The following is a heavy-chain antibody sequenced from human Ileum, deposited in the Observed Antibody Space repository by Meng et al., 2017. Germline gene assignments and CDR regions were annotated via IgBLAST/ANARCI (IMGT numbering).Heavy chain of an antibody. V-gene: IGHV4-61*01. CDR1: GGSVSSGSSY. CDR2: IYYSGST. Sequence: VPPPEGAPSLVGPSATLPLACTVSGGSVSSGSSYWSWIRQPPGKGLESIGHIYYSGSTNYNPSLKSRVTISVDMSKNQFSLKLNSVTAADTAIYFCARSSTSPASYFFDYWGQGTLVTVSS. J-gene: IGHJ4*02. D-gene: IGHD6-6*01. CDR3: ARSSTSPASYFFDY.